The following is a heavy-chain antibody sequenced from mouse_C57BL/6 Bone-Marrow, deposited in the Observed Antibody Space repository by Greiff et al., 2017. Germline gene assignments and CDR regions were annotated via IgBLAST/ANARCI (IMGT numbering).Heavy chain of an antibody. D-gene: IGHD2-2*01. J-gene: IGHJ3*01. CDR3: TTTMVTTRVAY. Sequence: EVQLQQSGAELVRPGASVKLSCTASGFNIKDDYMHWVKQRPDQGLEWIGWIDPENGDTEYASKFQGKATITADPSSNTAYLQLSSLTSEDTAVYYCTTTMVTTRVAYWGQGTLVTVSA. CDR2: IDPENGDT. V-gene: IGHV14-4*01. CDR1: GFNIKDDY.